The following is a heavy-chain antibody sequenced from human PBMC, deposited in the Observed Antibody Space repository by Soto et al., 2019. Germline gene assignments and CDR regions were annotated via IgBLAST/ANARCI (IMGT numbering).Heavy chain of an antibody. CDR2: IYWSGST. Sequence: QVQLQESGPGLVKPSQTLSLTCTVSGGYISSGIYYWSWIRQPPGRGLEWIGYIYWSGSTYYNPPLKSRVTISVDESKNQFSLKLSSVTAEDTAVYYCDGATDYGDSGFLDYWGQGTLVTVSS. J-gene: IGHJ4*02. D-gene: IGHD4-17*01. CDR1: GGYISSGIYY. V-gene: IGHV4-30-4*01. CDR3: DGATDYGDSGFLDY.